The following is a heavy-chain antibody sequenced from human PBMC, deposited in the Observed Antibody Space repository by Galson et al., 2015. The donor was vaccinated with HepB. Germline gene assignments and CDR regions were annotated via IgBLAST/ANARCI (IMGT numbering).Heavy chain of an antibody. J-gene: IGHJ4*02. V-gene: IGHV3-30*14. Sequence: SLRLSCAASEFTFSGYSFHWVRQAPGRGLQWVAVISHDGKNEDYADSVKGRFTISRDNSGKTLYLQMNSLRSDDTAIYYCAYGSGSYFLDNWGQGTLVTVSS. CDR2: ISHDGKNE. CDR3: AYGSGSYFLDN. D-gene: IGHD3-10*01. CDR1: EFTFSGYS.